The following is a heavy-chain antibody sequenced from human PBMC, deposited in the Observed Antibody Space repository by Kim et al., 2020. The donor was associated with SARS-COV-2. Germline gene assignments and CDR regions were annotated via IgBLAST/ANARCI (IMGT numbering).Heavy chain of an antibody. D-gene: IGHD3-16*01. V-gene: IGHV3-7*01. CDR1: GFTFSRYW. CDR3: ARDGGGGFDY. Sequence: GGSLRLSCSASGFTFSRYWMTWVRQAPGKGLEWVANIKEDGSQKYYVDSVKGRFTISKDNAKSSVYLQMNSLRGDDTAVYYCARDGGGGFDYWGQGTPV. J-gene: IGHJ4*02. CDR2: IKEDGSQK.